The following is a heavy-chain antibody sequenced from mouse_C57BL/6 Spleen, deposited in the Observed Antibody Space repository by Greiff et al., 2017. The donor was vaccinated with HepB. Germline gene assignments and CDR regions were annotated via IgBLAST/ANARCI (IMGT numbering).Heavy chain of an antibody. V-gene: IGHV1-19*01. Sequence: VQLQQSGPVLVKPGASVKMSCKASGYTFTDYYMNWVKQSHGKSLEWIGVINPYNGGTSYNQKFKGKATLTVDKSSSTAYMELNSLTSEDSAVYYCARTSNDAMDYWGQGTSVTVSS. CDR1: GYTFTDYY. J-gene: IGHJ4*01. CDR3: ARTSNDAMDY. CDR2: INPYNGGT. D-gene: IGHD2-5*01.